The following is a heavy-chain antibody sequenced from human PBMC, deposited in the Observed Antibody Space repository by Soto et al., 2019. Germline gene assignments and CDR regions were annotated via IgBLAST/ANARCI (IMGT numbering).Heavy chain of an antibody. D-gene: IGHD6-13*01. V-gene: IGHV3-33*01. J-gene: IGHJ4*02. CDR1: GFTFSSYG. CDR3: ARGIAAAGALAEYYFDY. CDR2: IWYDGSNK. Sequence: QVQLVESGGGVVQPGRSLRLSCAASGFTFSSYGMHWVRQAPGKGLEWVAVIWYDGSNKYYADSVKGRFTISRDNSKNTLYLQMNSRRAEDTAVYYCARGIAAAGALAEYYFDYWGQGTLVTVSS.